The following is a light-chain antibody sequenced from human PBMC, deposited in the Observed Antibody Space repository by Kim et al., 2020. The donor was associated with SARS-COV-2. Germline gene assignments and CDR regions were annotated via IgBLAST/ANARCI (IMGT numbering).Light chain of an antibody. CDR1: QSVGSTS. V-gene: IGKV3-20*01. Sequence: SPGERASLSSRASQSVGSTSLGWYQQKPGQAPRLLIYGTSSRATGIPDRFSGSGSGTDFTLTISRLKPEDFSVYYCQQYGNSPRTFGQGTKVDIK. CDR3: QQYGNSPRT. J-gene: IGKJ1*01. CDR2: GTS.